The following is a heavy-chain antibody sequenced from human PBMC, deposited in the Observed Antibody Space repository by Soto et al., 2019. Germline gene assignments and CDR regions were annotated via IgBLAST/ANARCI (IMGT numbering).Heavy chain of an antibody. CDR2: IYSGGST. V-gene: IGHV3-53*05. J-gene: IGHJ6*02. D-gene: IGHD2-15*01. CDR3: ARDLGGYCSCVSGYRYYYCYGMDG. CDR1: GFTVSSNY. Sequence: PVGSLRLSCAASGFTVSSNYMSWVRQAPGTGLEWVSVIYSGGSTYYADSVKGRFTISRDNSKNTLYLQMNSLRAEDTAVYYCARDLGGYCSCVSGYRYYYCYGMDGCGQGTTVTFCS.